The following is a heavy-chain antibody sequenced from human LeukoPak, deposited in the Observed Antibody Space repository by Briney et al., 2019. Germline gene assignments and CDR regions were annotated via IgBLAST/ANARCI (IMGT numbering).Heavy chain of an antibody. J-gene: IGHJ4*02. CDR2: ISWDGGST. CDR1: GFTFDDYA. D-gene: IGHD6-13*01. Sequence: GGSLRLSCAASGFTFDDYAMHWVRQAPGKGLEWVSLISWDGGSTHYADSVKGRFTISRDNSKNSLYLQMNSLRAEDTALYYCAKDIRGSTSWYGLDYWGQGTLVTVSS. CDR3: AKDIRGSTSWYGLDY. V-gene: IGHV3-43D*03.